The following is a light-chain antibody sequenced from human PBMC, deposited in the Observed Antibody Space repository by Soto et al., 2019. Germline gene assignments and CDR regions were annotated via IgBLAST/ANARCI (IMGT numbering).Light chain of an antibody. CDR2: SAS. J-gene: IGKJ4*01. Sequence: DIQMTQSPFSLSASVGDRVTITCRASRNINIFLNWYQQKPGGAPKLLIYSASTLQTGVPSRFTGSGSGTDFTLKISRVEAEDVGTYYCMQATRFPFTFGGGTKVDIK. CDR3: MQATRFPFT. CDR1: RNINIF. V-gene: IGKV1-39*01.